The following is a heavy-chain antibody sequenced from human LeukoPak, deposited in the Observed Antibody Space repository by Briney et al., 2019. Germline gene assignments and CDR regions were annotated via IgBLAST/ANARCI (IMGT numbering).Heavy chain of an antibody. CDR1: GGTFISYT. Sequence: GSSVKVSCKASGGTFISYTISWVRQAPGQGLEWMGRIIPILGIANYAQKFQGRVTITADKSTSTAYMELSSLRSEDTAVYYCARGMSGAARPGLYFDYWGQGTLVTVSS. D-gene: IGHD6-6*01. J-gene: IGHJ4*02. CDR2: IIPILGIA. CDR3: ARGMSGAARPGLYFDY. V-gene: IGHV1-69*02.